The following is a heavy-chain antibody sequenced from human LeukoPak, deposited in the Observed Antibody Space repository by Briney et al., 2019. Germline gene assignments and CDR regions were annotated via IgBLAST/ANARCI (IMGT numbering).Heavy chain of an antibody. V-gene: IGHV1-69*05. J-gene: IGHJ6*03. D-gene: IGHD4-11*01. CDR3: ARSTVTTYYYYYYYMDV. CDR1: GGTFSSYA. CDR2: IIPIFGTA. Sequence: VASVKVSCKASGGTFSSYAISWVRQGPGQGLEWMGGIIPIFGTANYAQKLQGRVTITTDESTSTAYMELSSLRSEDTAVYYCARSTVTTYYYYYYYMDVWGKGTTVTVSS.